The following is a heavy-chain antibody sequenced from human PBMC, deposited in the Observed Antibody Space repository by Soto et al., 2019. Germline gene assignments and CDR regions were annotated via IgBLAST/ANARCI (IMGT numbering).Heavy chain of an antibody. CDR1: GGTFSSYG. J-gene: IGHJ5*02. D-gene: IGHD3-10*02. CDR2: IIPLFGTA. CDR3: ARVTTMSEAPGQYFHP. Sequence: SVKVSCKASGGTFSSYGFTWVRQAPGQGLEWMGVIIPLFGTANYAQKFQGRVTITADESTGTDYMELSSLRSDDTAVYYCARVTTMSEAPGQYFHPWGQGTQVTVSS. V-gene: IGHV1-69*13.